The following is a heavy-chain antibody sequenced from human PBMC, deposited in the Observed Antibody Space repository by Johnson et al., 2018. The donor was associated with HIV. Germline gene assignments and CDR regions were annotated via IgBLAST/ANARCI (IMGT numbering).Heavy chain of an antibody. J-gene: IGHJ3*02. D-gene: IGHD1-26*01. CDR1: GFTFDDYA. Sequence: VQLVESGGGLVQPGGSLRLSCAASGFTFDDYAMHWVRQAPGKGLEWVSVIYSGGSTYYADSVKGRFTISRDNAENSLYLQMNSLRAEDTAVYYCARVLVAADYAFDIWGQGTMVTVSS. CDR3: ARVLVAADYAFDI. CDR2: IYSGGST. V-gene: IGHV3-66*01.